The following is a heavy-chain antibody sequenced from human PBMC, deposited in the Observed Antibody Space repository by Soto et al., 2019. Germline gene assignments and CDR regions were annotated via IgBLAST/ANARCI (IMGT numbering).Heavy chain of an antibody. CDR1: GGSISSGDYY. CDR2: IYYSGST. Sequence: TLSLTCTVSGGSISSGDYYWSWIRQPPGKGLEWIGYIYYSGSTYYNPSLKSRVTISVDTSKNQFSLKLSSVTAADTAVYYCARDRGQLVPGYYFDYWGQGTLVTVSS. J-gene: IGHJ4*02. D-gene: IGHD6-6*01. CDR3: ARDRGQLVPGYYFDY. V-gene: IGHV4-30-4*01.